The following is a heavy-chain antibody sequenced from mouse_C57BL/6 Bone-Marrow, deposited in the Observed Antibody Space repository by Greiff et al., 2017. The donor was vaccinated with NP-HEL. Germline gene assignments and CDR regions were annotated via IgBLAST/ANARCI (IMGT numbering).Heavy chain of an antibody. D-gene: IGHD1-2*01. CDR2: IDPENGDT. Sequence: VQLQQSGAELVRPGASVKLSCTASGFNIKDDYMHWVKQRPEQGLEWIGWIDPENGDTEYASKFQGKATITADTSSNTAYLQLSSLTSEDTAVYYCTRLRLGYFDVWGTGTTVTVSS. V-gene: IGHV14-4*01. CDR1: GFNIKDDY. J-gene: IGHJ1*03. CDR3: TRLRLGYFDV.